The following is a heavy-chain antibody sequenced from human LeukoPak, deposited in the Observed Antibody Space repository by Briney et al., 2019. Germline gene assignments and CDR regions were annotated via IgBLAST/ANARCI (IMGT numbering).Heavy chain of an antibody. J-gene: IGHJ4*02. CDR1: GFTVSSNY. Sequence: GGSLRLSCAASGFTVSSNYMNWVRQAPGRGLAWVSVIYSGGSIYYADSVKGRFTISRDNSKNTLYLQMNSLRAEDTAVYYCASLGNYYDSSGYTFWGQGTLVTVSS. CDR3: ASLGNYYDSSGYTF. D-gene: IGHD3-22*01. CDR2: IYSGGSI. V-gene: IGHV3-66*01.